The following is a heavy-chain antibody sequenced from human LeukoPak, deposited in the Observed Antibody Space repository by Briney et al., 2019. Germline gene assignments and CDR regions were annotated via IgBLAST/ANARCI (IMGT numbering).Heavy chain of an antibody. Sequence: GSLRLSCAASGFTFSSYAMHWVRQAPGKGLEWVAVISYDGSSKYYADSVKGRFTISRDNSKNTLYLQMNSLRAEDTAVYYCARDTYYYGSGSYGYYYYGMDVWGQGTTVTVSS. J-gene: IGHJ6*02. CDR2: ISYDGSSK. CDR1: GFTFSSYA. D-gene: IGHD3-10*01. CDR3: ARDTYYYGSGSYGYYYYGMDV. V-gene: IGHV3-30*04.